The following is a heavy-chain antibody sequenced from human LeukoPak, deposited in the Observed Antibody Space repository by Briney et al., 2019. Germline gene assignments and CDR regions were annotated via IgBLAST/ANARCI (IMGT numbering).Heavy chain of an antibody. CDR1: DDSISSYY. CDR2: IHHSGSA. J-gene: IGHJ3*02. Sequence: SETLSLTCTVSDDSISSYYWIWIRQPPGKGLEWIGYIHHSGSANYNPSLRSRITMSVDTSKNHFSLSLTSVTAADTAVYYCARLPGCSGADCFRAFDIWGHGTMVTVSS. CDR3: ARLPGCSGADCFRAFDI. V-gene: IGHV4-59*08. D-gene: IGHD2-21*02.